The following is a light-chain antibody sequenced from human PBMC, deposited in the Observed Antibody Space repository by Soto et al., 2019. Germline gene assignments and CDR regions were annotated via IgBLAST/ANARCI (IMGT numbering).Light chain of an antibody. V-gene: IGLV1-40*01. CDR2: GNS. Sequence: QSVLPQPPSVKGAPGQRVTISCTGSSSNIGAGYDVHWYQQLPGTAPKLLIYGNSNRPSGVPDRFSGSKSGTSASLAITGLQAEDEADYYCQSYDSSLSGYVFGTGTKVTV. CDR1: SSNIGAGYD. J-gene: IGLJ1*01. CDR3: QSYDSSLSGYV.